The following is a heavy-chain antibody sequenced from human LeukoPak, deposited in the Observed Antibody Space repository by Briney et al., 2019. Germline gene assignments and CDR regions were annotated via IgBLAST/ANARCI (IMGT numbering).Heavy chain of an antibody. Sequence: RSSETLSLTCTVSGGSISSYYWSWIRQPPGKGLEWIGYIYYSGSTNYNPSLKSRVTISVDTSKNQFSLKLSSVTAADTAVYYCARDRVWDSYYYYGMDVWGQGTTVTISS. CDR1: GGSISSYY. V-gene: IGHV4-59*01. CDR2: IYYSGST. J-gene: IGHJ6*02. CDR3: ARDRVWDSYYYYGMDV. D-gene: IGHD3-16*01.